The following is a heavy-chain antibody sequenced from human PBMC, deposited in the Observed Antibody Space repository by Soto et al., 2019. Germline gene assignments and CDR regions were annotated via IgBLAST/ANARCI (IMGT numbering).Heavy chain of an antibody. CDR2: ILSSGST. CDR3: AKDAISRYSSSWYWDY. D-gene: IGHD6-13*01. CDR1: GYSCSSFIAY. J-gene: IGHJ4*02. V-gene: IGHV4-61*10. Sequence: SPTLSLTWSIPGYSCSSFIAYSPCLPPYTGKGLEWMGYILSSGSTDYNPSLKSRVTISVDTSKNEFSLKLRSVTAADTAVYYGAKDAISRYSSSWYWDYWGQGTLVNGSA.